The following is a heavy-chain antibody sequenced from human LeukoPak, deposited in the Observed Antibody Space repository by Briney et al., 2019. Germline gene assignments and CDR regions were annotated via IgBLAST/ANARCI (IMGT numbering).Heavy chain of an antibody. CDR1: GVSMSSSSYG. J-gene: IGHJ4*02. Sequence: SETLSLTCTVSGVSMSSSSYGWGWIRQPPGKGLEWIGRIYYSGSTYYNPSLKSRITISVDPSKNQFSLKLSSVTAADTAVYYCARRAMITFGGVIVSFRDYWGQGTLVTVSS. D-gene: IGHD3-16*02. V-gene: IGHV4-39*01. CDR3: ARRAMITFGGVIVSFRDY. CDR2: IYYSGST.